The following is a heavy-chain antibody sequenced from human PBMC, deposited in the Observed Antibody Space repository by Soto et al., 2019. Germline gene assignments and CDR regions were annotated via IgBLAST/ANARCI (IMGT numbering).Heavy chain of an antibody. CDR2: IYYSGST. D-gene: IGHD3-9*01. CDR1: GGSISSYY. CDR3: ARESYDILAGYYAFDI. V-gene: IGHV4-59*01. J-gene: IGHJ3*02. Sequence: SETLSLTCTVSGGSISSYYWSWIRQPPGKGLEWIGYIYYSGSTNYNPSLKSRVTISVDTSKNQFSLKLSSVAAADTAVYYCARESYDILAGYYAFDIWGQGTMVTVSS.